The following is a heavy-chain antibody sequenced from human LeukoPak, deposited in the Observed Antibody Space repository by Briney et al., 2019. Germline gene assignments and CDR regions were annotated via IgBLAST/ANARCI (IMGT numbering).Heavy chain of an antibody. V-gene: IGHV3-23*01. CDR2: ITGSGGST. J-gene: IGHJ6*02. CDR3: ARDGNYDYWSAQSAGDGMDV. Sequence: PGGSLRLSCAASGFTFSSYAMSWVRQAPGKGLEWVSGITGSGGSTYCADSVKGRFTISRDNSKNTLYLQINSLRAEDTAVYYCARDGNYDYWSAQSAGDGMDVWGQGTTVTVSS. CDR1: GFTFSSYA. D-gene: IGHD3-3*01.